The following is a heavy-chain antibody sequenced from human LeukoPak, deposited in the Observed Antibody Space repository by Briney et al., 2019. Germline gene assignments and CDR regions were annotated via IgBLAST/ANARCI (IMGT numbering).Heavy chain of an antibody. V-gene: IGHV3-74*01. CDR2: INGDGSST. CDR3: ARTSEGGYFDY. CDR1: VFTFSNYW. J-gene: IGHJ4*02. Sequence: GGSLRLSCAVSVFTFSNYWMHWVRQAPGKGLVWVSRINGDGSSTTYADSLKGRFTISRDNAKNTLYLQMNSLRAEDTAVYYCARTSEGGYFDYWGQGAVVTVSS.